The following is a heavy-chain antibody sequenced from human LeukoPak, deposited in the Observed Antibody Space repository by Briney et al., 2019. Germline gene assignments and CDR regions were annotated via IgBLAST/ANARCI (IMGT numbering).Heavy chain of an antibody. D-gene: IGHD2-2*01. CDR2: IYTSGST. CDR3: ARHEGDCSSTSCYFDY. J-gene: IGHJ4*02. Sequence: PSETLSLTCSVSGGSISSYYWSWIRQPPGKGLEWIGYIYTSGSTNYNPSLKSRVTISVDTSKNQFSLKLSSVTVADTAVYYCARHEGDCSSTSCYFDYWGQGTLVTVSS. CDR1: GGSISSYY. V-gene: IGHV4-4*09.